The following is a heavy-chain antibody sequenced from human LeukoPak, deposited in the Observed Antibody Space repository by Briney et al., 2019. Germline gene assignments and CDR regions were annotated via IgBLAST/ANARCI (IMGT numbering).Heavy chain of an antibody. D-gene: IGHD2-2*01. J-gene: IGHJ6*02. CDR1: GYSISSGYY. CDR3: ARGMPPLYYYGMDV. CDR2: IYHSGST. V-gene: IGHV4-38-2*02. Sequence: SETLSLTCTVSGYSISSGYYWGWIRQPPGKGLEWIGSIYHSGSTYYNPSLKSRVTISVDTSKNQFSLKLSSVTAADTAVYYCARGMPPLYYYGMDVWGQGTTVTVSS.